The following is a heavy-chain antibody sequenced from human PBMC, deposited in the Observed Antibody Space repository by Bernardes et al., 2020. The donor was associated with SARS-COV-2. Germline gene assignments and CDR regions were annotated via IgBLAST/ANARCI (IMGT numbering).Heavy chain of an antibody. J-gene: IGHJ4*02. CDR1: GFTLSTYG. Sequence: GGSLRLSCAVSGFTLSTYGFLWVRQGPGKGLEWVATIWNNGYTKYYAESVEGRFSISRDPVKNTLDLEMNSLSAEDTAVYYCARGGVADDIWGLDLWGQGTLVTVSS. D-gene: IGHD3-16*01. CDR2: IWNNGYTK. V-gene: IGHV3-33*01. CDR3: ARGGVADDIWGLDL.